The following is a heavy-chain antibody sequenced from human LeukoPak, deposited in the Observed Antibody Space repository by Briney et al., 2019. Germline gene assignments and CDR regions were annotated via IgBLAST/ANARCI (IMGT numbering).Heavy chain of an antibody. Sequence: GASVKVSCKASSYTFTNYAFTWVRQAPGQGLEWMGWISANTGNPTYAQGFTGRFVFSLDTSVSTAYLQISSLKAEDTAVYYCARGIWTGPTGTVEGWFDPWGQGTLVIVSS. CDR3: ARGIWTGPTGTVEGWFDP. D-gene: IGHD1-1*01. CDR1: SYTFTNYA. CDR2: ISANTGNP. V-gene: IGHV7-4-1*02. J-gene: IGHJ5*02.